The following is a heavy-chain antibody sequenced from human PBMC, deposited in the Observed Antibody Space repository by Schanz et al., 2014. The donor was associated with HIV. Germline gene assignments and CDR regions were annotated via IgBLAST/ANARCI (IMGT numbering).Heavy chain of an antibody. CDR1: GFTFSSYA. D-gene: IGHD3-16*01. Sequence: EVQLLESGGGLVQPGGSLRLSCAASGFTFSSYAMSWVRQAPGKGLEWVSAISGSGGSTYYADSVKGRFTISRDNSMNTLYLQMNSLRAEDTAVYYCAKDEGGGYYYYGMDVWGQGTTVTVSS. CDR2: ISGSGGST. CDR3: AKDEGGGYYYYGMDV. V-gene: IGHV3-23*01. J-gene: IGHJ6*02.